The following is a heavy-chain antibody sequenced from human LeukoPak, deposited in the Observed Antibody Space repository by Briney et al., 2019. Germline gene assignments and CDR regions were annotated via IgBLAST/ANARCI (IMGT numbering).Heavy chain of an antibody. CDR3: ARTGGRDGYYYGMDV. V-gene: IGHV1-69*04. Sequence: ASVKVSCKASGGTFSSYAISWVRQAPGQGLEWMGRIIPILGIANYAQKFQGRVTITADKSTSTAYMELSSLRSEDTAVYYCARTGGRDGYYYGMDVWGQGTTVTVSS. CDR2: IIPILGIA. D-gene: IGHD2-15*01. J-gene: IGHJ6*02. CDR1: GGTFSSYA.